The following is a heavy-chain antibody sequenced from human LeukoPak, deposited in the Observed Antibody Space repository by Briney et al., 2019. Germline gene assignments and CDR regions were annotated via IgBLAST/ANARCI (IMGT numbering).Heavy chain of an antibody. CDR2: IYPGDFDT. CDR1: GYKFTSYW. J-gene: IGHJ4*01. CDR3: ARQYRAFYYDSSGXXY. Sequence: GESLKISCKGSGYKFTSYWIGWVRQMPGKGLEWMGIIYPGDFDTRYSPSFQGQITISADKSISTAYLQWSSLKASDTAMYYCARQYRAFYYDSSGXXYWGXXTLXTVSS. D-gene: IGHD3-22*01. V-gene: IGHV5-51*01.